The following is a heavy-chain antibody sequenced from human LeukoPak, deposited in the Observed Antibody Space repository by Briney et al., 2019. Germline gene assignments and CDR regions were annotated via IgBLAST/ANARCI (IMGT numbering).Heavy chain of an antibody. D-gene: IGHD3-22*01. CDR1: GYTFTSYG. CDR2: ISAYNGNT. CDR3: ARAPDYYYDSSGPHFDY. J-gene: IGHJ4*02. V-gene: IGHV1-18*01. Sequence: ASVKVSCKASGYTFTSYGISWVRQAPGQGLEWIGWISAYNGNTNYAQKLQGRVTMTTDTSTSTAYMELRSLRSDDTAVYYCARAPDYYYDSSGPHFDYWGQGTLVTVSS.